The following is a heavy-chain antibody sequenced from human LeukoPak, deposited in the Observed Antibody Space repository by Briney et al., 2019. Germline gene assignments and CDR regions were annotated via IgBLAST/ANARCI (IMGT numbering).Heavy chain of an antibody. J-gene: IGHJ3*02. CDR2: IYYSGST. D-gene: IGHD3-9*01. CDR1: GGSISSGGYY. V-gene: IGHV4-31*03. CDR3: ARRGYDILTGYYDAFDI. Sequence: PSETLSLTCTVSGGSISSGGYYWSWIRQHPGKGLEWIGYIYYSGSTYYNPSLKGRVTISVDTSKNQFSLKLSPVTAADTAVYYCARRGYDILTGYYDAFDIWGQGTMVTVSS.